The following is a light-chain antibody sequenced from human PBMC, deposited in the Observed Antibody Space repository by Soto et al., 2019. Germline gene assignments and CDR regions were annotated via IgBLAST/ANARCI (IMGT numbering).Light chain of an antibody. CDR1: QSISGY. CDR2: DAS. J-gene: IGKJ1*01. V-gene: IGKV1-5*01. Sequence: DIQMTQSPSTLSAFVGDIVTITCRSSQSISGYLAWYQQKPGKAPKLLIYDASSLESGVPSRFSGSASGTEFTLTISSLQPDDFATYYCQQYNTYPWTFGQGTKVDIK. CDR3: QQYNTYPWT.